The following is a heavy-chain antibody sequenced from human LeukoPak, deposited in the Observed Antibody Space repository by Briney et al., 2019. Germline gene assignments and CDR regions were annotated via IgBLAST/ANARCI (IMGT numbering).Heavy chain of an antibody. CDR1: GYTFTIHY. J-gene: IGHJ4*02. Sequence: ASMKVSCKTSGYTFTIHYMHWVRQAPGQGLEWMGWINPNSGATTYAQRFQGRVTMTRDTSISTAYMELSRLRSDDTAVYYCARSPAYCTSTSCYNDYWGQGTLVTVSS. D-gene: IGHD2-2*02. CDR2: INPNSGAT. CDR3: ARSPAYCTSTSCYNDY. V-gene: IGHV1-2*02.